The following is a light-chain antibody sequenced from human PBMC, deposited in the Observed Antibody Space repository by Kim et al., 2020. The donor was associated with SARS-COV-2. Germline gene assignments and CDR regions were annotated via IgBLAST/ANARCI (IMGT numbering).Light chain of an antibody. Sequence: SYELTQPPSVSVAPGKTARITCGGTRTESVHWYQQKPGQAPVLVIFYDSDRPSEIPARFSGSNSGNTATLTISRVEAGDEADYYCQVWDSNTDHRVFGGGTQLTVL. CDR2: YDS. CDR1: RTES. CDR3: QVWDSNTDHRV. V-gene: IGLV3-21*04. J-gene: IGLJ3*02.